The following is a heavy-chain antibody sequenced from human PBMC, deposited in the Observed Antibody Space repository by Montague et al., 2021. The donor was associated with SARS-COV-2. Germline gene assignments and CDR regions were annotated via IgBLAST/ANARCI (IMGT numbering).Heavy chain of an antibody. Sequence: ETLSLTCAVYGGSFNDYYWSWIRQPPGKGLEWIGSIYYSGSTHYNPSLKSRVTISVDTSKNQFSLKLSSVTAADTAVYYCARRGDYGGPRFDYWGQGTLVSVSS. CDR1: GGSFNDYY. CDR3: ARRGDYGGPRFDY. CDR2: IYYSGST. D-gene: IGHD4-23*01. J-gene: IGHJ4*02. V-gene: IGHV4-34*01.